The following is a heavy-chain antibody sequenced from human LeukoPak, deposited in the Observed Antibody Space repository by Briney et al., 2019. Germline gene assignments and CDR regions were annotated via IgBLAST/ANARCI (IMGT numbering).Heavy chain of an antibody. CDR2: VSGSGDGT. D-gene: IGHD3-10*01. CDR1: GFTFSSYA. CDR3: AKSLITMVRGDFDY. Sequence: AGGSLRLSCAASGFTFSSYAMSWVRQAPGKGLEWVSAVSGSGDGTYYADSVKGRFTISRDNSKNTLYLQMNSLRAEDTAVYYCAKSLITMVRGDFDYWGQGTLVTVPS. V-gene: IGHV3-23*01. J-gene: IGHJ4*02.